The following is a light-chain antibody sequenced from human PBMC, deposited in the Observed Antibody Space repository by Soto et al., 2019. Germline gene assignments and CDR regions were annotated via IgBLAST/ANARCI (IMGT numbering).Light chain of an antibody. J-gene: IGKJ1*01. CDR2: AAS. CDR3: QKYNSFPVW. CDR1: QGISTY. Sequence: DIQMTQSPSSLSASVGDRVTITCRASQGISTYLAWYQQKPGKVPKLLIYAASTLQSGVPTRFSGSGSGTDFTLTISGMQPEDVATYYCQKYNSFPVWFGQGTRVEIK. V-gene: IGKV1-27*01.